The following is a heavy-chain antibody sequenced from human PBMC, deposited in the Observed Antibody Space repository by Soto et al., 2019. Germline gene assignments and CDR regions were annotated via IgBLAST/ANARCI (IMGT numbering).Heavy chain of an antibody. CDR2: ISSSGSFT. CDR3: STSGSGWYGVVFDV. J-gene: IGHJ3*01. CDR1: GFSFNSYT. V-gene: IGHV3-21*01. Sequence: GGSLRLSCAASGFSFNSYTMNWLRQAPGKGLEWVSSISSSGSFTDYADSVRGRFTISRDNAKNSLYLQMTSLSAEDTAVYYCSTSGSGWYGVVFDVWGQGTKVTV. D-gene: IGHD6-19*01.